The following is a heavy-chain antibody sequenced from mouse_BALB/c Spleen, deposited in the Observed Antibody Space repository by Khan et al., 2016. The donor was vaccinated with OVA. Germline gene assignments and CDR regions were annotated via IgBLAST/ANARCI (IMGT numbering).Heavy chain of an antibody. CDR1: GYTFTNYG. J-gene: IGHJ4*01. CDR3: ARVGYNGCLDY. D-gene: IGHD2-14*01. Sequence: QIQLVQSGPELKKPGETVKISCKASGYTFTNYGMNWVNQAPGKALEWMGWINTDTGKPNYADDFKGRFTFTLETSASTAYLQINNLKTEDTATYFCARVGYNGCLDYWGQGTSVTVSA. CDR2: INTDTGKP. V-gene: IGHV9-3-1*01.